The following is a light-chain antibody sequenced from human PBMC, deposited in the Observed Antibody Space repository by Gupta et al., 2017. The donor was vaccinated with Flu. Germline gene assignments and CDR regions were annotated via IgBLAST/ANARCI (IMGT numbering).Light chain of an antibody. Sequence: QSALTQPTSVSGSLGQSITISCTGSSSNVGGNNLVYWYQHLPGKAPKLLISEGGKRPSGISNRFSGSRSGNTASLTISGLQAEDEADYYCCSDAGSRIYVFGTGTRVTVI. CDR3: CSDAGSRIYV. J-gene: IGLJ1*01. V-gene: IGLV2-23*01. CDR2: EGG. CDR1: SSNVGGNNL.